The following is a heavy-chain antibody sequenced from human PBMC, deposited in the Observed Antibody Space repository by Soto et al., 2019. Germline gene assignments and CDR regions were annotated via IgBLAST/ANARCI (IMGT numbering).Heavy chain of an antibody. CDR1: GYTFTNYG. CDR2: ISAYNGNT. D-gene: IGHD3-3*01. J-gene: IGHJ6*03. Sequence: QVQLVQSGAEVKKPGASVKVSCKASGYTFTNYGFSWVRQAPGQGLEWMGWISAYNGNTKYVQKLQGRVTMTTDTSTSTAYMELRSLRSDDTAVYFCERVNFGMVYYYYYYYMDVWGKGTTVTVSS. V-gene: IGHV1-18*01. CDR3: ERVNFGMVYYYYYYYMDV.